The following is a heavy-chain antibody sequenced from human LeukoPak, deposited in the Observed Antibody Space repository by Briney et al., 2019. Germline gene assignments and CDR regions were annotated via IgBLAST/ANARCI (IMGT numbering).Heavy chain of an antibody. CDR1: GFTFSSYA. CDR2: ISGSGGST. J-gene: IGHJ4*02. V-gene: IGHV3-23*01. Sequence: PGGSLRLSCAASGFTFSSYAMNWVRQAPGKGLEWVSGISGSGGSTYYADSVKGRFTISRDNSKNTLYLQMNSLRAEDTAVYYCAKTRSITAAACDYWGQGTLVTVSS. D-gene: IGHD2-2*01. CDR3: AKTRSITAAACDY.